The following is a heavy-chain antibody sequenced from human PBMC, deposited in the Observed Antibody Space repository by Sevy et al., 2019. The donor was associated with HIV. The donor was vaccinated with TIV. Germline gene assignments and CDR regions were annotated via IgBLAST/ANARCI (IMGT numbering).Heavy chain of an antibody. CDR1: GGSFSGYY. Sequence: SETPSLTCAVYGGSFSGYYWSWIRQPPGKGLEWIGEIIPSGITNYNPSLKSRVTISIDTSKNQFSLKVKSVTAADTAIYYCARGQLEHPYWGQGTQVTVSS. D-gene: IGHD1-26*01. V-gene: IGHV4-34*01. CDR2: IIPSGIT. J-gene: IGHJ4*02. CDR3: ARGQLEHPY.